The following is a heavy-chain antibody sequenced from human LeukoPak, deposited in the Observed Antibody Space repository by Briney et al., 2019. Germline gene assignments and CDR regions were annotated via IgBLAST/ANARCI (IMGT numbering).Heavy chain of an antibody. CDR2: IYYSGST. CDR1: GGSISSYY. D-gene: IGHD1-26*01. CDR3: AGSYYSSFDY. V-gene: IGHV4-59*01. J-gene: IGHJ4*02. Sequence: SETLSLTCTASGGSISSYYWSWIRQPPGKGLEWIGYIYYSGSTNYNPSLKSRVTISVDTSKNQFSLKLSSVTAADTAVYYCAGSYYSSFDYWGQGTLVTVSS.